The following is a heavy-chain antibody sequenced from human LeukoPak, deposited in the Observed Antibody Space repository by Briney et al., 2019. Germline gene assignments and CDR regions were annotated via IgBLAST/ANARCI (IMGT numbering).Heavy chain of an antibody. D-gene: IGHD6-25*01. CDR2: IKQDGSER. CDR3: VRGPHIAATSY. Sequence: GGSLRLSCVASGFSFNNYRMTWVRQAPGKGLEWVANIKQDGSERQYVDSVKGRFAISRDNAKKSPYLQINTLRAEDTAVYYCVRGPHIAATSYWGQGTLVTVSS. J-gene: IGHJ4*02. V-gene: IGHV3-7*03. CDR1: GFSFNNYR.